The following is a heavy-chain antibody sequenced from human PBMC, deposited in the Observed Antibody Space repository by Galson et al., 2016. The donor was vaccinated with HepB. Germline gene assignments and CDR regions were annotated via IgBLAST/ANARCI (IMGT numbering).Heavy chain of an antibody. V-gene: IGHV1-69*13. CDR2: IILTLATP. Sequence: SVKVSCKASGGIFSNYFISWVRQAPGQGLEWMGGIILTLATPSYAQNFQGRVTITADESTSTAHMELRNLKSDDTAMYFCASGLAGTADHWGQGTLVTVSS. D-gene: IGHD6-19*01. CDR3: ASGLAGTADH. J-gene: IGHJ4*02. CDR1: GGIFSNYF.